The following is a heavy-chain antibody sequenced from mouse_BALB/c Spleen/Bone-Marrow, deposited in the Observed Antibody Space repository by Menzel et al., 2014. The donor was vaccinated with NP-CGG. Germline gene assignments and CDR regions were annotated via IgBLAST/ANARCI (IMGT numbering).Heavy chain of an antibody. Sequence: EVKLEESGGGLVKPGGSLKLSCAASGFAFSSYEMSWVRQTPEKRLEWVATISSGGSYTYYPDSVKGRFTISRDNARNTLYLQMSSLRSEDTALYYCARQLLYAMDYWGQGTSVTVSS. CDR2: ISSGGSYT. D-gene: IGHD2-12*01. V-gene: IGHV5-9*02. J-gene: IGHJ4*01. CDR1: GFAFSSYE. CDR3: ARQLLYAMDY.